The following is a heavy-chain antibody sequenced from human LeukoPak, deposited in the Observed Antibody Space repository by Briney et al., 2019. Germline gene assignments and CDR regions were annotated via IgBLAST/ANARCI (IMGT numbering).Heavy chain of an antibody. J-gene: IGHJ3*02. Sequence: SETLSLTCTLSGGSISTYYWSWIRQPPGKGLEWIGYIYYSGSSSYNPSLESRGSMSVDTSKNQFSLKLSSVTAADTAVYYCARGSITVVPAFDIWGQGTMVTVSS. CDR2: IYYSGSS. CDR3: ARGSITVVPAFDI. D-gene: IGHD3-3*01. CDR1: GGSISTYY. V-gene: IGHV4-59*12.